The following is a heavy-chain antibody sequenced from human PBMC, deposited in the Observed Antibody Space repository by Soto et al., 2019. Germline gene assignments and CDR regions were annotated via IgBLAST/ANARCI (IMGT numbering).Heavy chain of an antibody. J-gene: IGHJ1*01. CDR3: TRLSRVTFIVN. V-gene: IGHV1-46*01. D-gene: IGHD3-16*02. CDR2: VDPATGAA. Sequence: QVQLVQSVAEVKSPGTSVKVSCQTSGYTFADYSIHWVRQAPGQGLEYMGKVDPATGAADSTQKIQGRVSRTSDASTATVYMELNNLRSEDTAIYYCTRLSRVTFIVNWGQGTLVTVSS. CDR1: GYTFADYS.